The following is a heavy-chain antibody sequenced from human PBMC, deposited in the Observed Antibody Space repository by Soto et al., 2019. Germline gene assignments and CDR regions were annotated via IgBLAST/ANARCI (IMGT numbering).Heavy chain of an antibody. V-gene: IGHV3-30*18. CDR2: ISLEGSNK. J-gene: IGHJ3*02. Sequence: LRLSCAASGFNFSDYAMHWVRQAPGKGLEWLAIISLEGSNKYSAKPVKDRFTISRDNSKSTLYLQMNSLRPEDTAVYYCAKAHGTYYYDSSGYSNAFDIWGQGTMVTVSS. D-gene: IGHD3-22*01. CDR1: GFNFSDYA. CDR3: AKAHGTYYYDSSGYSNAFDI.